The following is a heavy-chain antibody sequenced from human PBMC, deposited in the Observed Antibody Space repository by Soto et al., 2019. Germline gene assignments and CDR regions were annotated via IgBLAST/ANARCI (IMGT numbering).Heavy chain of an antibody. D-gene: IGHD3-22*01. CDR1: GGTFSSYA. CDR3: TVWSSGYSKPADDAFDI. J-gene: IGHJ3*02. Sequence: GASVKVSCKASGGTFSSYAISWVRQAPGQGLEWMGGIIPIFGTANYAQKFQGRVTITADESTSTAYMELSSLRSEDTAVYYCTVWSSGYSKPADDAFDIWGQGTMVTVSS. V-gene: IGHV1-69*13. CDR2: IIPIFGTA.